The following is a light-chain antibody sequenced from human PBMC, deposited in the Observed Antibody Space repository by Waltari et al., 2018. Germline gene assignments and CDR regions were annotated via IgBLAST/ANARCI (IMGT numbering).Light chain of an antibody. CDR2: DVT. CDR3: FSYTSSSTWV. J-gene: IGLJ3*02. CDR1: SSAVGVYNS. Sequence: QSALTQPASVSGSPGQSITISCTGTSSAVGVYNSVSWFQQHPGKAPKLMIYDVTNRPAGVSNRFSGSKSGDTASLTISGLQAEDEADYYCFSYTSSSTWVFGGGTKLTVL. V-gene: IGLV2-14*03.